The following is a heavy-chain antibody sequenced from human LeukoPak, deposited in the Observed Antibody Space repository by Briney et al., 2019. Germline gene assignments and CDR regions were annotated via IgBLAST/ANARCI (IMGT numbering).Heavy chain of an antibody. J-gene: IGHJ5*02. Sequence: SETLSLTCTVSGGSISSYYWSWIRQPAGKGLEWIGRIYTSGSTNYNPSLKSRVIMSVDTSKNQFSLKLSSVTAADTAVYYCARDRGLGAHNWFDPWGQGTLVTVSS. CDR3: ARDRGLGAHNWFDP. CDR1: GGSISSYY. CDR2: IYTSGST. D-gene: IGHD1-26*01. V-gene: IGHV4-4*07.